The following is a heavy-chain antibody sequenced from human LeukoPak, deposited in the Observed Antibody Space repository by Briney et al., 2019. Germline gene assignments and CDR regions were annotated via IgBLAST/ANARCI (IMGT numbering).Heavy chain of an antibody. CDR2: ISGSDGST. CDR1: GFSFSSYA. D-gene: IGHD3-16*01. V-gene: IGHV3-23*01. CDR3: AKDGGQGADY. Sequence: GGSLRLSCAASGFSFSSYAMSSVRQAPGRGLEWVSGISGSDGSTYYADSVKGRFTISRDNSKNTLYLQMNSLRAEDMAVYYCAKDGGQGADYWGQGTLVSVSS. J-gene: IGHJ4*02.